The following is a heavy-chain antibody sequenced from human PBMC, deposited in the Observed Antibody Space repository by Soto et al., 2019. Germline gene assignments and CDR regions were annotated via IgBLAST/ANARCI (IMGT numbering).Heavy chain of an antibody. J-gene: IGHJ6*02. D-gene: IGHD1-1*01. CDR3: ARGGKERFRGSGMDV. V-gene: IGHV1-69*01. Sequence: QVQLVQSGAEVRKPGSSVKVSCKASGGTFSSYAISWVRQVPGQGLEWMGEIISMFGAAMYAQKFQGRVTITADESASTAYMELSSLRSEDTATYYCARGGKERFRGSGMDVWGQGPTVTVS. CDR2: IISMFGAA. CDR1: GGTFSSYA.